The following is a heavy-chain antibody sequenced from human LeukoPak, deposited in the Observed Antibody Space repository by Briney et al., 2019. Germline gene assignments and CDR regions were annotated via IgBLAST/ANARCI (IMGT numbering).Heavy chain of an antibody. Sequence: SETLSLTCTVSGGSISSYYWSWIRQPAGKGLEWIGYTYYSGSTKYNPSLKSRVTISGDTAKNQFSLKLSSVTAADTAVYYCARHGTASVYGDSIDYWGQGTLVTVSS. V-gene: IGHV4-59*01. D-gene: IGHD4-17*01. CDR3: ARHGTASVYGDSIDY. J-gene: IGHJ4*02. CDR2: TYYSGST. CDR1: GGSISSYY.